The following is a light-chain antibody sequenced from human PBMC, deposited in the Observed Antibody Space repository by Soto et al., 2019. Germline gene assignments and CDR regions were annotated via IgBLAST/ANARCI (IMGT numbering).Light chain of an antibody. CDR1: NIGRKN. CDR2: RDS. Sequence: SYELTQPLSVSVALGQTARITCGGNNIGRKNVHWYQQKPGQAPVVVIYRDSNRPSGIPERLSGSNSGNTATLTISRAQAGDGADYYCQVWDSSLVVFGGGTKLTVL. J-gene: IGLJ2*01. CDR3: QVWDSSLVV. V-gene: IGLV3-9*01.